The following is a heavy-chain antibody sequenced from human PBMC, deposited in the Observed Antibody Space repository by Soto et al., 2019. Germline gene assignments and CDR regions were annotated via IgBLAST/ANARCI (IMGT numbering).Heavy chain of an antibody. CDR2: ISSSSSTI. J-gene: IGHJ4*01. D-gene: IGHD5-12*01. CDR3: ARGGTIAVTTIGDY. CDR1: GFTFRSHN. V-gene: IGHV3-48*02. Sequence: GGSLRLSCAASGFTFRSHNVNWVRQSPGKGLDWLSYISSSSSTIYYADSVKGRFTISRDNAKNSLYLQMNSLRDDDTAMYYCARGGTIAVTTIGDYWGQGTLVTVSS.